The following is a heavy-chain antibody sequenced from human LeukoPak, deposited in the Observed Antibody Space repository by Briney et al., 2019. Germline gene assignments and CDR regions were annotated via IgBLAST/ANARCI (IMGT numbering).Heavy chain of an antibody. J-gene: IGHJ4*02. CDR3: ARTDRGYSSSWYDY. Sequence: ASVKVSCKASGYTFTSYGISWARQAPGQGLEWMGWISAYNGNTNYAQKFQGRVTMTTDTSTNTAYMELRSLRSDDTAVYYCARTDRGYSSSWYDYWGQGTLVTVSS. CDR2: ISAYNGNT. D-gene: IGHD6-13*01. V-gene: IGHV1-18*01. CDR1: GYTFTSYG.